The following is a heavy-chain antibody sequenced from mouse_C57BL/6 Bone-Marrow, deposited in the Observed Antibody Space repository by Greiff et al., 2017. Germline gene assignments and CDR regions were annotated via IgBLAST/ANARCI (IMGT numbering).Heavy chain of an antibody. J-gene: IGHJ4*01. CDR1: GFNITDYY. V-gene: IGHV14-1*01. Sequence: VQLQQSGAELVRPGASVKLSCTASGFNITDYYMHWVKQRPEQGPEWIGRIDPEDGDSEYAPKFQGKATMTADTSSNTAYLQLSSRTSEDNAVYYCTTSAMDYWGQGTSVTVSS. CDR3: TTSAMDY. CDR2: IDPEDGDS.